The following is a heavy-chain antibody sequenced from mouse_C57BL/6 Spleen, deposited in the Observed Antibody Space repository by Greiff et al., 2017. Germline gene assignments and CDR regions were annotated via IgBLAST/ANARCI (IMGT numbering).Heavy chain of an antibody. Sequence: QVQLQQPGAELVRPGSSVKLSCKASGYTFTSYWMHWVKQRPIQGLEWIGNIDPSDSETHYTQKFKDKATLTVDKSSSTAYMQLISLTSEDSAVYYCARGFYYFDYWAQGSTLSFSS. CDR1: GYTFTSYW. CDR2: IDPSDSET. V-gene: IGHV1-52*01. J-gene: IGHJ2*01. CDR3: ARGFYYFDY.